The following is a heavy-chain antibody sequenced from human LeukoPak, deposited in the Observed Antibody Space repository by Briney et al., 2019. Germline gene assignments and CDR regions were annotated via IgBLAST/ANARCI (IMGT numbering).Heavy chain of an antibody. Sequence: PSETLSLTCTVYGGSFSGYYWSWIRQPPGKGLEWIGEINHSGSTNYNPSLKSRVTISVDTSKNQFSLKLSSVTAADTAVYYCARVPNYYGSGSYAAYYYYYGMDVWGQGTTVTVSS. CDR2: INHSGST. D-gene: IGHD3-10*01. CDR3: ARVPNYYGSGSYAAYYYYYGMDV. J-gene: IGHJ6*02. CDR1: GGSFSGYY. V-gene: IGHV4-34*01.